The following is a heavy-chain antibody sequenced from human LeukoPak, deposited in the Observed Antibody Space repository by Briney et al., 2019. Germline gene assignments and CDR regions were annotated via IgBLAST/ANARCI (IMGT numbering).Heavy chain of an antibody. D-gene: IGHD3-16*01. CDR2: ISGSGGST. J-gene: IGHJ6*03. Sequence: GGSLRLSCAASGFTFSSYPMSWVRQAPGKGLEGVSAISGSGGSTYYADSVKGRFTISRDNAKNTLYLQMNSLRAEDTAVYYCAKAGIGLYYYYYMDVWGKGTTVTVSS. V-gene: IGHV3-23*01. CDR3: AKAGIGLYYYYYMDV. CDR1: GFTFSSYP.